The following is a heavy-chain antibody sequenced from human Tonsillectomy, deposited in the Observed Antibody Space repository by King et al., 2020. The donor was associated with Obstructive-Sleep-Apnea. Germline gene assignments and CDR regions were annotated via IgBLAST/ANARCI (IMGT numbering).Heavy chain of an antibody. CDR1: GVSISSGGYY. Sequence: VQLQESGPGLVKPSQTLSLTCTVSGVSISSGGYYWSWIRQHPGKSLEWIGYIYYSGSTYYNPSLKSRVTISLDTSKNQFSLKLSSVTAADTAVYYCAGEVGLYCSRSSCHATYYYGMDVWGQGTTVTVSS. CDR3: AGEVGLYCSRSSCHATYYYGMDV. CDR2: IYYSGST. J-gene: IGHJ6*02. D-gene: IGHD2-2*01. V-gene: IGHV4-31*03.